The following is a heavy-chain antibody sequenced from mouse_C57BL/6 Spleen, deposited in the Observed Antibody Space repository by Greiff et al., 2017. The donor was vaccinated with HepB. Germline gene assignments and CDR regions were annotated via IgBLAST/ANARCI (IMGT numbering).Heavy chain of an antibody. J-gene: IGHJ1*03. CDR1: GYAFSSYW. D-gene: IGHD1-1*01. CDR3: ARERYGSSYGYWYFDV. V-gene: IGHV1-80*01. Sequence: VQLQQSGAELVKPGASVKISCKASGYAFSSYWMNWVKQRPGKGLEWIGQIYPGDGDTNYNGKFKGKATLTADKSSSTAYMQLSSLTSEDSAVYFCARERYGSSYGYWYFDVWGTRTTVTVSS. CDR2: IYPGDGDT.